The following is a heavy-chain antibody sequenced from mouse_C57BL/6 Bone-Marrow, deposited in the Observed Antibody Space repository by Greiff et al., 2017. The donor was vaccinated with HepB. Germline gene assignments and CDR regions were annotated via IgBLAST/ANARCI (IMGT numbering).Heavy chain of an antibody. V-gene: IGHV1-81*01. Sequence: QVQLKESGAELARPGASVKLSCKASGYTFTSYGISWVKQRTGQGLEWIGEIYPRSGNTYYNEKFKGKATLTADKSYSTAYMELRSLTSDDSAVYFCARYDGYFYYFDYWGQGTTLTVSS. CDR1: GYTFTSYG. J-gene: IGHJ2*01. D-gene: IGHD2-3*01. CDR2: IYPRSGNT. CDR3: ARYDGYFYYFDY.